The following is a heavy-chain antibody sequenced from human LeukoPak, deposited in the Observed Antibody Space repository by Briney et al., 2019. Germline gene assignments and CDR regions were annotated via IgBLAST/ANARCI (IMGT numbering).Heavy chain of an antibody. V-gene: IGHV3-30*03. CDR3: AREKHSRIFGEVIRSPLRNYFDY. CDR2: ISHDGTVK. J-gene: IGHJ4*02. D-gene: IGHD3-3*01. Sequence: GGSLRLSCVASGFTFSRHGMQWVRQAPGKGPEWGAVISHDGTVKHYADSVKGRFTFSRDNSKNTLYLQMNSLRAEDTAVYYCAREKHSRIFGEVIRSPLRNYFDYWGQGTLVTVSS. CDR1: GFTFSRHG.